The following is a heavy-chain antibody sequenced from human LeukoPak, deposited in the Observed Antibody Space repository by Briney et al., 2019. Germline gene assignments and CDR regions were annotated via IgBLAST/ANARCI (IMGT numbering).Heavy chain of an antibody. J-gene: IGHJ5*02. CDR2: IWFDGSNK. D-gene: IGHD3-22*01. Sequence: HPGRSLRLSCAASGFTFSSYGMHWVRQAPGKGLEWVAVIWFDGSNKNYADSVKGRFTISGDNSKNTLYLQMNSLRAEDTAVYYCAKALYYYDSSGYYCWFDPWGQGTLVTVSS. CDR3: AKALYYYDSSGYYCWFDP. CDR1: GFTFSSYG. V-gene: IGHV3-33*06.